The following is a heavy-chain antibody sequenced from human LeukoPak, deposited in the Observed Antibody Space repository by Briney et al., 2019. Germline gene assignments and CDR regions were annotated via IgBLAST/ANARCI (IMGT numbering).Heavy chain of an antibody. CDR2: IRSSSET. Sequence: PGGSLRLSCAASGFIFSQYSMNWVRQAPGKGLEWVSHIRSSSETFCADSVKGRFTNSRDNAKNSLYLQMNSLRVEDTAVYYCARALDTAIVTGPGGFGGYWGQGTLVTVSS. D-gene: IGHD5-18*01. CDR3: ARALDTAIVTGPGGFGGY. V-gene: IGHV3-48*04. J-gene: IGHJ4*02. CDR1: GFIFSQYS.